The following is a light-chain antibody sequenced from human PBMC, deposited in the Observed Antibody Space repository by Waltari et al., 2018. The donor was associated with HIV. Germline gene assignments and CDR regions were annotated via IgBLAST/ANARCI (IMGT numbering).Light chain of an antibody. CDR3: QVWDSSRDWV. CDR1: KTGSKR. J-gene: IGLJ3*02. Sequence: SNVLIQPPSVSVAPGQTARITCGGNKTGSKRVKWYQQKPGQAPVLVVYDDSDRPSEIPERFSGSNSGNTATLTISRVEAGDEADYYCQVWDSSRDWVFGGGTKLTVL. CDR2: DDS. V-gene: IGLV3-21*02.